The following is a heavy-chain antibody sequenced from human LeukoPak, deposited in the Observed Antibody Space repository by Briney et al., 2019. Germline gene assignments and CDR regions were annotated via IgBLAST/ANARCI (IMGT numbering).Heavy chain of an antibody. D-gene: IGHD3-3*01. CDR1: GFIFSSYW. CDR2: IKDDGNEQ. V-gene: IGHV3-7*01. CDR3: ARDPYFDAFDM. Sequence: TGGSLRLSCVASGFIFSSYWMSWVRQAPGKGLEWVANIKDDGNEQYYVDSVRGRFTIFRDNAKNSLYLQMNSLRVEDTAMYYCARDPYFDAFDMWGQGTMVTVSP. J-gene: IGHJ3*02.